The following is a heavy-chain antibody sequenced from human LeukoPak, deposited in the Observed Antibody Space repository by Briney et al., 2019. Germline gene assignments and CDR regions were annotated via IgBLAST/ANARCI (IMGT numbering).Heavy chain of an antibody. Sequence: GGSLRLSCAASGFTFSSYAMSWVRQAPGKGLEWVSGISSSGSTTYYAASVKGRFTISRDNSKNTLYLQMNSLRAEDTAVYYCAEAARVGIWQPDYWGQGTLVTVSS. CDR3: AEAARVGIWQPDY. V-gene: IGHV3-23*01. J-gene: IGHJ4*02. D-gene: IGHD2-21*01. CDR1: GFTFSSYA. CDR2: ISSSGSTT.